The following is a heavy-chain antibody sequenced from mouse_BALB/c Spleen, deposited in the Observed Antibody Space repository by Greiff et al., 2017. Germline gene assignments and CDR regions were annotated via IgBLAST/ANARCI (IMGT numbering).Heavy chain of an antibody. J-gene: IGHJ3*01. CDR1: GYSFTSYW. Sequence: VQLQQSGPVLARPGASVKMSCKASGYSFTSYWMHWVKQRPGQGLEWIGAIYPGNSDTSYNQKFKGKAKVTAVTSASTAYMALSSLTTEDSAVYYCTGYDRSGFEYWGQGTMVTVSA. CDR3: TGYDRSGFEY. CDR2: IYPGNSDT. V-gene: IGHV1-5*01. D-gene: IGHD2-14*01.